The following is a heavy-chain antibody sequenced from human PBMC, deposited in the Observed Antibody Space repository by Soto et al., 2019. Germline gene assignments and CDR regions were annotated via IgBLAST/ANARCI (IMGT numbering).Heavy chain of an antibody. D-gene: IGHD3-22*01. CDR2: ISSSSSYT. CDR1: GFTFSDYY. CDR3: ARGYDSSGLLDY. V-gene: IGHV3-11*06. J-gene: IGHJ4*02. Sequence: QVQLVESGGGLVKPGGSLRLSCAASGFTFSDYYMSWIRQAPGKGLEWVSYISSSSSYTNYADSVKGRFTISRDNAKNSLYLEMNSLRAEDTAVYYCARGYDSSGLLDYWGQGTLVTVSS.